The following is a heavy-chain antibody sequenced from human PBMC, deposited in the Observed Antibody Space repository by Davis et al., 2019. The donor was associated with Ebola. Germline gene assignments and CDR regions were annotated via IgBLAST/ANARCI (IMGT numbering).Heavy chain of an antibody. CDR1: GYTLTELS. J-gene: IGHJ2*01. CDR3: ATVQSKRRNWYFDL. Sequence: ASVKVSCKVSGYTLTELSRHWVRQAPGKGLEWMGGFDPEDGETIYAQKFQGRVTMTEDTSTDTAYMELSSLRSEDTAVYYCATVQSKRRNWYFDLWGRGTLVTVSS. D-gene: IGHD6-25*01. V-gene: IGHV1-24*01. CDR2: FDPEDGET.